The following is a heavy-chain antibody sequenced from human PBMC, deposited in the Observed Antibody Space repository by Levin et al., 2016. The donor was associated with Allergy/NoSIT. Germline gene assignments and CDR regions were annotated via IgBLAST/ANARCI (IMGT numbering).Heavy chain of an antibody. CDR2: ISSSSSYI. CDR3: ATSSRVVTAVIDGWGYY. CDR1: GFTFSSYS. V-gene: IGHV3-21*01. Sequence: GGSLRLSCAASGFTFSSYSMNWVRQAPGKGLEWVSSISSSSSYIYYADSVKGRFTISRDNAKNSLYLQMNSLRAEDTAVYYCATSSRVVTAVIDGWGYYWGQGTLVTVSS. J-gene: IGHJ4*02. D-gene: IGHD2-21*02.